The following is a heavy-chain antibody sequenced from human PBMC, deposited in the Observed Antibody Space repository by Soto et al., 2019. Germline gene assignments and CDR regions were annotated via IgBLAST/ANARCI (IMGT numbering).Heavy chain of an antibody. J-gene: IGHJ4*02. V-gene: IGHV4-59*01. Sequence: SETLSLTCTVSGGSISGYYWSWIRQPPGKGLEWIGYIYYSGSTNYNPSLKSRVTISVDTSKNQFSLKLSSVTAADTAVYYCARRWGTSFDFWGQGTLVTVSS. CDR3: ARRWGTSFDF. CDR1: GGSISGYY. D-gene: IGHD7-27*01. CDR2: IYYSGST.